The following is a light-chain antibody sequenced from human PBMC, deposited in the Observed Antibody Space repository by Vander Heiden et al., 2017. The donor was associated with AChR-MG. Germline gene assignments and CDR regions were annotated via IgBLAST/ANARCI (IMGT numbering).Light chain of an antibody. V-gene: IGKV3-20*01. Sequence: IVLTQSPGTLSLSPGERATLSCRASEIVSSTNVAWYQQKPGQSPRLLMYGASSRATGVPDRFSGSGSGTDFTLTISRLEPEDFAVYYCQQDGNSPVTFGPGTTVHIK. CDR1: EIVSSTN. J-gene: IGKJ3*01. CDR3: QQDGNSPVT. CDR2: GAS.